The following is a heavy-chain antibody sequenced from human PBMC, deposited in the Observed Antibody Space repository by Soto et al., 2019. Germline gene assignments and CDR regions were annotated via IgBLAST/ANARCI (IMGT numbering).Heavy chain of an antibody. CDR1: GFTSSDYY. V-gene: IGHV3-11*06. CDR2: ISSSSSYT. Sequence: GGSLRLSCAASGFTSSDYYMSWIRQAPGKGLEWVSYISSSSSYTNYADSVKGRFTISRDNAKNSLYLQMNSLRAEDTAVYYCARDPWYDFWSGYYHPWGKGTMVTVSS. J-gene: IGHJ3*01. D-gene: IGHD3-3*01. CDR3: ARDPWYDFWSGYYHP.